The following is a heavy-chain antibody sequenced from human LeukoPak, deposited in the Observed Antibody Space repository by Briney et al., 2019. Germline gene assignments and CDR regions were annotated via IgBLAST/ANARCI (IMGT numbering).Heavy chain of an antibody. CDR1: GFTFSSYE. Sequence: GGSLRLSCAASGFTFSSYEMNWVRQAPGKGLEWVSYISSSGSTIYYADSVKGRFTISRDNAKNSLYLQMNSLRAEDTAVYYCARGDDYGDDYWGQGTLVTVSS. CDR2: ISSSGSTI. V-gene: IGHV3-48*03. J-gene: IGHJ4*02. CDR3: ARGDDYGDDY. D-gene: IGHD4-17*01.